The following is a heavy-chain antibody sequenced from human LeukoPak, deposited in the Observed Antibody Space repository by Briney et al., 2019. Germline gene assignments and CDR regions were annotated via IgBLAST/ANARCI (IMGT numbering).Heavy chain of an antibody. Sequence: GGSLRLSCAASGFTFTRYGMSWVRQAPGKGLEWVSGISGSGDSTYYADSVKGRFTISRDNSKNTLYLLMNSLRADDTAVYYCARDSEAAAGYFDYWGQGTLVTVSS. J-gene: IGHJ4*02. CDR1: GFTFTRYG. D-gene: IGHD6-13*01. V-gene: IGHV3-23*01. CDR3: ARDSEAAAGYFDY. CDR2: ISGSGDST.